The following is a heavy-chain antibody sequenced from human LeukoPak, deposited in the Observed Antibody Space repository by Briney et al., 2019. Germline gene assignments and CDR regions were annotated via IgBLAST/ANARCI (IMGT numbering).Heavy chain of an antibody. CDR3: AKQNTVTRGPVDY. D-gene: IGHD4-17*01. V-gene: IGHV3-30*18. CDR1: GFTFNTYA. Sequence: PGGSLRFSCVASGFTFNTYATHWVRQAPGKGLEWVAVVSYDGNTKFYADSVKGRFTVSRDNSKNTLYLQTSSLRAEDTAVYFCAKQNTVTRGPVDYWGQGTLVTVSS. CDR2: VSYDGNTK. J-gene: IGHJ4*02.